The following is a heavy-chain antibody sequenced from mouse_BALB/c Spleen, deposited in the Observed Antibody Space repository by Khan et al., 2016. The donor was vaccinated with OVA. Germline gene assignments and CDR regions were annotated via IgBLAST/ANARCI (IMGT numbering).Heavy chain of an antibody. D-gene: IGHD1-1*01. J-gene: IGHJ2*01. V-gene: IGHV5-9-1*01. Sequence: EVVLVESGGGLVKPGGSLKLSCTVSGFTFSNYAMSWVRQTPETRLEWVATISSGGTYTSYPDSVRGRFTISRDNANNTLYLQMSSLRSEDTAMFYCARTPGYYGSNYFDYWGQGTTLTVSS. CDR3: ARTPGYYGSNYFDY. CDR1: GFTFSNYA. CDR2: ISSGGTYT.